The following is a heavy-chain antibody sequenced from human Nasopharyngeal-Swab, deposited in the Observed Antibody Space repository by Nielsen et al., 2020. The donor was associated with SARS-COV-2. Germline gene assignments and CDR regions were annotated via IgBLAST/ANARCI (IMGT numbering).Heavy chain of an antibody. V-gene: IGHV4-38-2*02. D-gene: IGHD3-9*01. CDR1: GYSIRSDSY. J-gene: IGHJ4*02. CDR3: ARDVTGYLQCDS. CDR2: MYHSGTT. Sequence: SETLSLTCTVSGYSIRSDSYWRWIRQPPGKGLEWIGYMYHSGTTYYNPSLKSRVTISRDTSKNQLSLTLTSVTAADTGVYYCARDVTGYLQCDSWGRGSLVTVSS.